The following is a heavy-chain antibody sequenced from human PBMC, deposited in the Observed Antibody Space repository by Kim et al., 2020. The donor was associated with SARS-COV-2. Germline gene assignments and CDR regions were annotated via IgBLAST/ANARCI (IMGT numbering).Heavy chain of an antibody. CDR3: TTYSYYYDSSGYYFFEGVYGMDV. CDR1: GFTVSNAG. CDR2: IKSKTDGGTT. D-gene: IGHD3-22*01. J-gene: IGHJ6*02. V-gene: IGHV3-15*01. Sequence: GGSLRLSCAASGFTVSNAGMSWVRQAPGKGLEWVGRIKSKTDGGTTDYAAPVTGRFTISRDDSKNTLYLQMNSLKTEDTAVYYCTTYSYYYDSSGYYFFEGVYGMDVWGQGTTVTVSS.